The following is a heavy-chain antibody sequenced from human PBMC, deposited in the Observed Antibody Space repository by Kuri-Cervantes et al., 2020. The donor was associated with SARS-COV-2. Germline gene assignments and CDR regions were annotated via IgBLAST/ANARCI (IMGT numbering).Heavy chain of an antibody. V-gene: IGHV4-59*01. J-gene: IGHJ4*02. D-gene: IGHD3-22*01. CDR3: ARVSYDSSGYYEVRYFDY. CDR1: GGSISSYY. Sequence: SETLSLTCTVSGGSISSYYWRWIRQPPGKGLEWIGYIYYSGSTNYNPSLKSRVTISVDTSKNQFSLKLSSVTAADTAVYYCARVSYDSSGYYEVRYFDYWSQGTLVTVSS. CDR2: IYYSGST.